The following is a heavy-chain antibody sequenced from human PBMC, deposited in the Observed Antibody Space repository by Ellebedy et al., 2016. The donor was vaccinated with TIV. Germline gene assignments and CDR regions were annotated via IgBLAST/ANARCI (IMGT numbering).Heavy chain of an antibody. CDR1: GLTFSNYW. CDR3: ARSGAYNYGSRALEY. CDR2: INSDGTNT. Sequence: GESLKISCAASGLTFSNYWMHWVRQAPGKGLVWVSRINSDGTNTNYADSVKGRFTISRDNAKNTLYLQMNSLRAEDTAVYYCARSGAYNYGSRALEYWGQGTLVTVSS. J-gene: IGHJ4*02. D-gene: IGHD5-18*01. V-gene: IGHV3-74*01.